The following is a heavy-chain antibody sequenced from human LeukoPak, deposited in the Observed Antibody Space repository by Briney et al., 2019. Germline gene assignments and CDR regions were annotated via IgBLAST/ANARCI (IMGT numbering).Heavy chain of an antibody. CDR1: GFTFSSYA. D-gene: IGHD3-10*01. V-gene: IGHV4-39*01. Sequence: KPGGSLRLSCAASGFTFSSYAMSWVRQPPGKGLEWIGSIYYSGNTYYNASLKSQVSISIDTSKNQFSLRLTSVTAADTAVYYCARNRYYYGSGSYGVPNWFDPWGQGTLVTVSS. CDR3: ARNRYYYGSGSYGVPNWFDP. J-gene: IGHJ5*02. CDR2: IYYSGNT.